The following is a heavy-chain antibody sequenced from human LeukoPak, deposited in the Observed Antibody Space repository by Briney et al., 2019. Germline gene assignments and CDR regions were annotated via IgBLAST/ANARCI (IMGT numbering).Heavy chain of an antibody. CDR3: ARQGVGATDC. D-gene: IGHD1-26*01. Sequence: SETLSLTCTVSGGSISSSTYYWAWIRQSPGKGLEWIGSITYSGGTYYNPSLESRVTISVDTSKNQFSLRLISVTAVDTAVYYCARQGVGATDCWGQGTLVTVSS. J-gene: IGHJ4*02. CDR1: GGSISSSTYY. V-gene: IGHV4-39*01. CDR2: ITYSGGT.